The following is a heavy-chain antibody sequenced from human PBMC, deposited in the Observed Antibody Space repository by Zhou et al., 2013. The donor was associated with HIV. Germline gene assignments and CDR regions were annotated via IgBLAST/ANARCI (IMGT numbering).Heavy chain of an antibody. CDR1: GGTFSSYA. D-gene: IGHD3-9*01. CDR2: IIPILGIA. V-gene: IGHV1-69*04. J-gene: IGHJ4*02. CDR3: ARDMEGYDILTGYYTPHTPLGY. Sequence: QVQLVQSGAEVKKPGSSVKVSCKASGGTFSSYAISWVRQAPGQGLEWMGRIIPILGIANYAQKFQGRVTITADKSTSTAYMELSSLRSEDTAVYYCARDMEGYDILTGYYTPHTPLGYWGQGTLVTVSS.